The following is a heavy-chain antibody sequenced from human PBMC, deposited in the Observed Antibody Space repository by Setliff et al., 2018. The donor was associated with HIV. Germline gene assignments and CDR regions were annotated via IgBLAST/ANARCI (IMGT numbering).Heavy chain of an antibody. V-gene: IGHV4-39*01. CDR2: ISYTGST. D-gene: IGHD3-9*01. Sequence: SETLSLTCTVPGGSINRSNYYWGWIRQPPGKGLEWIGTISYTGSTYYDPSLKSRVTISLDTSKNQFFLKLSSVTAPDTAIYYCTRQTWEYYDTLTGYYRSPKNFDSWGQGTLVTVS. CDR3: TRQTWEYYDTLTGYYRSPKNFDS. CDR1: GGSINRSNYY. J-gene: IGHJ4*02.